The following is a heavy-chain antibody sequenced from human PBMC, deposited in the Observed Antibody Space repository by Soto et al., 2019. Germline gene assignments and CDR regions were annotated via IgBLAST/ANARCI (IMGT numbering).Heavy chain of an antibody. CDR2: IFSAGMT. Sequence: LRLSCTPSGFTVKGNYVGWARQASGKGMEWVSIIFSAGMTYYTDSVKGRFTVSKDISKNTLSLQMNSLRADDTAVYFCAGAYSFNYDFDYWGLGTPVTVSS. J-gene: IGHJ4*02. V-gene: IGHV3-53*01. CDR1: GFTVKGNY. CDR3: AGAYSFNYDFDY. D-gene: IGHD3-22*01.